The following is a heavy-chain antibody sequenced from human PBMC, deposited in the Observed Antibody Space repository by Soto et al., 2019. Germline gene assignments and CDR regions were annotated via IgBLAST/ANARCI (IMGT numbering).Heavy chain of an antibody. J-gene: IGHJ6*02. CDR3: AKSYWGENYYYYGMDV. Sequence: QVQLVESGGGVVQPGRSLRLSCAASGFTFSSYGMHWVRQAPGKGLEWVAVISYDGSNKYYADSVKGRFTISRDNSKNXLYLQMNSLRAEDTAVYYCAKSYWGENYYYYGMDVWGQGTTVTVSS. CDR1: GFTFSSYG. CDR2: ISYDGSNK. D-gene: IGHD7-27*01. V-gene: IGHV3-30*18.